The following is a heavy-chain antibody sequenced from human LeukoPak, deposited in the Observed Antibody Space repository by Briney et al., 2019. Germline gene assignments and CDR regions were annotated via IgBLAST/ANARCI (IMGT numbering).Heavy chain of an antibody. D-gene: IGHD6-13*01. Sequence: PGGSLRLSCAASGFTVSSNYMSWVRQAPGKGLEWVSVIYSGGSTYYADSVKGRFTISRDNSKNTLYLQMNSLRAKDTAVYYCARDLYSSSSTWGQGTLVTVSS. V-gene: IGHV3-53*01. CDR1: GFTVSSNY. J-gene: IGHJ4*02. CDR3: ARDLYSSSST. CDR2: IYSGGST.